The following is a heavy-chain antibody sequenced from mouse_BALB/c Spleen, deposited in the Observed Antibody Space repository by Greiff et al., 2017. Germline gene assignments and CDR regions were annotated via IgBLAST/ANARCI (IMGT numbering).Heavy chain of an antibody. J-gene: IGHJ2*01. CDR3: ARRSVVAYLDY. D-gene: IGHD1-1*01. CDR1: GFTFTSYW. Sequence: QVQLQQSGAELAKPGASVKMSCTASGFTFTSYWMHWVKQRPGQGLEWIGYINPSTGYTEYNQKFKDKATLTADKSSSTAYMQLSSLTSEDSAVYYCARRSVVAYLDYWGQGTTLTVSS. V-gene: IGHV1-7*01. CDR2: INPSTGYT.